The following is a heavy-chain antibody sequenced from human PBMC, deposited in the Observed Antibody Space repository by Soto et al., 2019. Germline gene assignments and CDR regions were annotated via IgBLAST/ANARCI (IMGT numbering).Heavy chain of an antibody. D-gene: IGHD2-2*01. V-gene: IGHV3-23*01. Sequence: EVQLLESGGGLEQPGGSLRLSCAASGLTFSSSAMSWVRQAAGKGLEWVSTISGSGGSTYYADSVKGRFTISGDNSKNTGYLQMNSLSAEGTAVYYCGRRSGSSSINSGSTYWYFDLWGRGTLVTVSS. CDR2: ISGSGGST. CDR3: GRRSGSSSINSGSTYWYFDL. CDR1: GLTFSSSA. J-gene: IGHJ2*01.